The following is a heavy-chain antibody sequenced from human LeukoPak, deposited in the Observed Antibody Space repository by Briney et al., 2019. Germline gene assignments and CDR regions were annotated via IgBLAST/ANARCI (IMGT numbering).Heavy chain of an antibody. CDR3: TSTLGY. D-gene: IGHD6-6*01. CDR1: GFTFSNYS. V-gene: IGHV3-15*01. J-gene: IGHJ4*02. CDR2: IKRKTDGGTT. Sequence: GGSLRLSCAASGFTFSNYSMTWVRQAPGKGLEWVGRIKRKTDGGTTDYAALVKGRFTISRDDSKNTLYLQMNSLRTEDTAMYYCTSTLGYWGQGTLVTVSS.